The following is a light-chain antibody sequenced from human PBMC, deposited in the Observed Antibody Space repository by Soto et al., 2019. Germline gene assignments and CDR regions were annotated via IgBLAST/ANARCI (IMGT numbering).Light chain of an antibody. CDR3: QKYKSATWT. J-gene: IGKJ1*01. CDR1: QGIRNN. Sequence: DIQMTQSPSSLFASVGDRVTITCRASQGIRNNLGWYQQKPGKAPKRLIYGTSNLQTAVPSRFSGSGSGTEFTLTMSSLQPEDVATYYSQKYKSATWTLGQGTQVDTK. V-gene: IGKV1-17*01. CDR2: GTS.